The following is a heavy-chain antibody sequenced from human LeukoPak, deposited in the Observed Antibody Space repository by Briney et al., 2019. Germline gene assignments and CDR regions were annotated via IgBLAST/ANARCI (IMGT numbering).Heavy chain of an antibody. Sequence: SETLSLTCAVYGGSFSGYYWGWIRQPPGKGLEWIGEINHSGSTNYNPSLKSRVTISVDTSKNQFSLKLSSVTAADTAVYYCARSWATTFDYWGQGTLVTVSS. D-gene: IGHD4-11*01. J-gene: IGHJ4*02. V-gene: IGHV4-34*01. CDR3: ARSWATTFDY. CDR1: GGSFSGYY. CDR2: INHSGST.